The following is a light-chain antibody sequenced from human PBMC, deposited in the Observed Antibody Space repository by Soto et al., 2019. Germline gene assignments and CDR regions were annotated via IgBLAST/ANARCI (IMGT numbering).Light chain of an antibody. CDR2: GAF. J-gene: IGKJ2*01. V-gene: IGKV3-20*01. CDR1: HSVSSTY. Sequence: EIVLTQSPGTLYLSPDERATLSCRASHSVSSTYLAWYQQKPGQAPRLLIYGAFSRATGIPDRFSGSGSGTDFTLTISSLEPEDFAVYYCQLYGSSPPYTFGQGTKLE. CDR3: QLYGSSPPYT.